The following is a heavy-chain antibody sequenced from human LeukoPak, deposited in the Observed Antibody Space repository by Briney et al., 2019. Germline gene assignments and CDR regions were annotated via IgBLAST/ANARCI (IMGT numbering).Heavy chain of an antibody. CDR1: GFTFSSYA. Sequence: PGGSLRLSCAASGFTFSSYAMSWVRQAPGKGLEWVSAISGSGGRTYYADSVKGRFTISRDNSKNTLYLQMNSLRAEDTAVYYCAKDNYYDSSGYYTSWYYFDYWGQGTLVTVSS. V-gene: IGHV3-23*01. J-gene: IGHJ4*02. CDR3: AKDNYYDSSGYYTSWYYFDY. CDR2: ISGSGGRT. D-gene: IGHD3-22*01.